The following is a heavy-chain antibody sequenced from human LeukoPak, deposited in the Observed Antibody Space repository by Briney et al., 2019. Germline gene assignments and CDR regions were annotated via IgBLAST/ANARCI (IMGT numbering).Heavy chain of an antibody. D-gene: IGHD3-3*01. Sequence: KPSETLSLTCTVSGGSISSYYWSWIRQPAGKAPEWIGRIYSSGIINYNPSLKSRVTMSLDNSKNQLSLKLSYVTAADTAVYYCARDTGKSGYPDYWGQGTPVTFSS. CDR3: ARDTGKSGYPDY. V-gene: IGHV4-4*07. CDR2: IYSSGII. J-gene: IGHJ4*02. CDR1: GGSISSYY.